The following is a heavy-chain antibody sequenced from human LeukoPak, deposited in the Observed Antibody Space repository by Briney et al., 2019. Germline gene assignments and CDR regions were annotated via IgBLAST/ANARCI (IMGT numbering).Heavy chain of an antibody. CDR3: ARLRDGDYGGYFDS. J-gene: IGHJ4*02. D-gene: IGHD4-23*01. CDR1: GGSIRSYY. CDR2: ISHSGST. Sequence: SETLSLTCTVSGGSIRSYYWSWIRQSPGKGLEWIGHISHSGSTKYNSSLKSRTIISSDTSKNQFSLKLSSVTAADTALYYCARLRDGDYGGYFDSWGQGTLVTASS. V-gene: IGHV4-59*08.